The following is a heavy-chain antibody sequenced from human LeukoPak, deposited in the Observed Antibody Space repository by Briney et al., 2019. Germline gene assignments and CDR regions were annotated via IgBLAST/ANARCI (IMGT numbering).Heavy chain of an antibody. Sequence: GGSLRLSCAASGFTFSTYSMTWVRQAPGKGLEWVSSISSSSSYIYYADSVKGRFTISRDNAKNSLYLQMNSLRAEDTAVYYCARVEEATSLNYYYYGMDVWGQGTTVTVSS. CDR1: GFTFSTYS. D-gene: IGHD5-12*01. CDR2: ISSSSSYI. V-gene: IGHV3-21*01. CDR3: ARVEEATSLNYYYYGMDV. J-gene: IGHJ6*02.